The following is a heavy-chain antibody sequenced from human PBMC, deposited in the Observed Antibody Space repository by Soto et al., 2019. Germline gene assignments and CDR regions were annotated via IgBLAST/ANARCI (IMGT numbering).Heavy chain of an antibody. D-gene: IGHD4-17*01. Sequence: PGESLKISCKASGYTFPNYWIGWVRQMPGKGPERMGIVYPDDSTVRYNPTFQGQVTISADKSISTAFLQWSGLRASDTAMYYCARLRTSVTTEDAFDIWGPGTMVTFSS. CDR3: ARLRTSVTTEDAFDI. CDR2: VYPDDSTV. J-gene: IGHJ3*02. V-gene: IGHV5-51*01. CDR1: GYTFPNYW.